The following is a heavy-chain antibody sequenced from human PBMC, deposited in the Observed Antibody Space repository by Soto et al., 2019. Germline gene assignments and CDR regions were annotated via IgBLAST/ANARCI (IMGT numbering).Heavy chain of an antibody. Sequence: SDTLSLTCTVSGGSLSSSSYYWGWIRQPPGKGLEWIGSIYYSGSTYYNPSLKSRVTISVDTSKNQFSLKLSSVTAADTAVYYCARQTCSSTSCYIGFGYFDYWGQGTLVNVSS. D-gene: IGHD2-2*02. CDR3: ARQTCSSTSCYIGFGYFDY. CDR2: IYYSGST. V-gene: IGHV4-39*01. J-gene: IGHJ4*02. CDR1: GGSLSSSSYY.